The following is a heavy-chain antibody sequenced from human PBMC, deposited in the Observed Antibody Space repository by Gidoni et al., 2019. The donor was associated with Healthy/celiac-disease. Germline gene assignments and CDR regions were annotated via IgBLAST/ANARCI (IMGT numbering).Heavy chain of an antibody. V-gene: IGHV3-49*03. J-gene: IGHJ4*02. Sequence: EVQLVESGGGLVQPGRSLRLSCTASGFTFGDYAMSWFRQAPGKGLGWVGFIRSKAYGGTTEYAASVKGRFTISRDDSKSIAYLQMNSLKTEDTAVYYCTTPLEYSSLIIFDYWGQGTLVTVSS. CDR1: GFTFGDYA. CDR3: TTPLEYSSLIIFDY. D-gene: IGHD6-6*01. CDR2: IRSKAYGGTT.